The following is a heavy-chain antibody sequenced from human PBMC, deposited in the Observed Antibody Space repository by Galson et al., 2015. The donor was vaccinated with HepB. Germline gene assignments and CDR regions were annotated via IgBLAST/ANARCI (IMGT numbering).Heavy chain of an antibody. J-gene: IGHJ3*01. CDR1: GYIFTGNY. CDR3: ARELDGCLKAFDV. D-gene: IGHD3/OR15-3a*01. CDR2: INPNSGRT. V-gene: IGHV1-2*02. Sequence: SVKVSCKASGYIFTGNYIHWLRQAPGQGLEWIGGINPNSGRTKYGQKFQGRVTVTWDRSITTAYMELYSLTSDDTAVYYFARELDGCLKAFDVWGQGTKVTVSS.